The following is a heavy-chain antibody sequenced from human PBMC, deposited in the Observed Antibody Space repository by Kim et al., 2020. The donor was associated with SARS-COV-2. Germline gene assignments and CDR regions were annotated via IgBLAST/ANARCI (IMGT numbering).Heavy chain of an antibody. D-gene: IGHD6-19*01. V-gene: IGHV4-39*01. Sequence: YYNPSLKSRVTISVDTSKNRFSLKVSSVTAADTAMYYCARIAVAGKDIDSWGQGTLVTVSS. CDR3: ARIAVAGKDIDS. J-gene: IGHJ4*02.